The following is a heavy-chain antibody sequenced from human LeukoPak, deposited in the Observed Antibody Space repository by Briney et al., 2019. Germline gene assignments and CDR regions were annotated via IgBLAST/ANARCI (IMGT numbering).Heavy chain of an antibody. D-gene: IGHD3-22*01. Sequence: GESLKISCKGSGYSFTSYWIGWVRQMPGKGLEWMGIIYPGDSDTRYSPSFQGQVTISADKSISTAYLQWSSLKASDTAMYYCARHLGSYDSSGSHFDYWGQGTLVTVSS. CDR1: GYSFTSYW. CDR2: IYPGDSDT. CDR3: ARHLGSYDSSGSHFDY. V-gene: IGHV5-51*01. J-gene: IGHJ4*02.